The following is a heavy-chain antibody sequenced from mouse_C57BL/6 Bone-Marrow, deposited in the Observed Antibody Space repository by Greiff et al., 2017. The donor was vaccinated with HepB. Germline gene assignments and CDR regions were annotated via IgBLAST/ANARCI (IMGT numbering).Heavy chain of an antibody. CDR1: GYTFTSYW. Sequence: QVQLQQPGAELVKPGASVKLSCKASGYTFTSYWMHWVKQRPGQGLEWIGMIHPNSGSTNYNEKFKSKATLTVDKSSSTAYMQLSSLTYEDSAVYYCEKRDYYDKNLDFWGQGTTLTVSS. J-gene: IGHJ2*01. CDR2: IHPNSGST. D-gene: IGHD1-1*01. CDR3: EKRDYYDKNLDF. V-gene: IGHV1-64*01.